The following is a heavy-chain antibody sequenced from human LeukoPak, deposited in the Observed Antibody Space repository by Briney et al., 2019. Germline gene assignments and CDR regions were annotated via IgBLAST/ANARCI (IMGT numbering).Heavy chain of an antibody. V-gene: IGHV4-34*01. J-gene: IGHJ4*02. CDR3: ARGGGDSSGRYPPHFDY. D-gene: IGHD3-22*01. CDR2: INHSGST. CDR1: GGSFSGYY. Sequence: PSETLSLTCAVYGGSFSGYYWSWIRQPPGKGLEWIGEINHSGSTNYNPSVKSRVTISLDTSKNQFSLKLSSVTAADTAVYYCARGGGDSSGRYPPHFDYWGQGTLVTVSS.